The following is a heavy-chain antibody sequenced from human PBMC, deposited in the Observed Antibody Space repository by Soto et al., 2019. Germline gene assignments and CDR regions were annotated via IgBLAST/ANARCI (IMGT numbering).Heavy chain of an antibody. CDR3: ARAPRAYSSACSNYYYGMDV. V-gene: IGHV3-11*01. CDR2: ISSSGSTI. J-gene: IGHJ6*02. Sequence: GGSLRLSCAASGFTFSDYYMSWIRQAPGKGLEWVSYISSSGSTIYYADSVKGRFTISRDNAQNSLYLKMNSLRAEDPAVYYCARAPRAYSSACSNYYYGMDVWGQGTTVTV. CDR1: GFTFSDYY. D-gene: IGHD6-19*01.